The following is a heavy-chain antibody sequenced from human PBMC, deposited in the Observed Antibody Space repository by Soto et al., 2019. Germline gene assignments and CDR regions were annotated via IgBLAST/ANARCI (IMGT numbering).Heavy chain of an antibody. CDR1: YYSIGSIYY. J-gene: IGHJ6*02. Sequence: SETLSLTCTVSYYSIGSIYYWGWIRQPPGKGLEWIGNIYHSGSTYYNPSLKSRVTMSVDTSKNQFSLKLSSVTAADTAVYYCXRAFYGDYAAYYFAMDVWGQGTTVTVSS. CDR3: XRAFYGDYAAYYFAMDV. CDR2: IYHSGST. V-gene: IGHV4-38-2*02. D-gene: IGHD4-17*01.